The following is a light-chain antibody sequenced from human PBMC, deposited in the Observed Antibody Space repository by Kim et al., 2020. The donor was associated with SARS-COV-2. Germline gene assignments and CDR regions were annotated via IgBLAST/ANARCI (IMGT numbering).Light chain of an antibody. CDR3: SAWDSSLQAWV. CDR1: SNNVAYQG. CDR2: RNN. J-gene: IGLJ3*02. Sequence: QARLTQPPSVSKGLRETATLTCTGNSNNVAYQGAVWLQQHQGHPPKVLSSRNNDRPSGISERFSASRSGNTASLTITGLQPEDEADYYCSAWDSSLQAWVFGGGTQLTVL. V-gene: IGLV10-54*01.